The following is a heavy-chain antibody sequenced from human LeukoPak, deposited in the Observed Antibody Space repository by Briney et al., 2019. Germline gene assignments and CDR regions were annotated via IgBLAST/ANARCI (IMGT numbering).Heavy chain of an antibody. CDR3: ARDHPYFYGLDV. V-gene: IGHV3-48*04. J-gene: IGHJ6*04. CDR2: ISGSGRTI. CDR1: GFTFSSYS. Sequence: GGSLRLSCAASGFTFSSYSMNWVRQGPGKGLEWVSYISGSGRTIYYADSVKGRFTISRDNAKNSLSLQMNSLRAEDMAVYYCARDHPYFYGLDVWGKGTTVTVSS.